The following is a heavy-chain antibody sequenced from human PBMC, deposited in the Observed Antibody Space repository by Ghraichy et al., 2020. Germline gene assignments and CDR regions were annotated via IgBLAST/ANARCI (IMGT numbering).Heavy chain of an antibody. CDR3: SKDLGLSTYYDFWSGYLGPRFDY. Sequence: LSLTCAASGFTFSSYAMSWVRQAPGKGLEWVSAISGSGGSTYYADSVKGRFTISRDNSKNTLYLQMNSLRAEDTAVYYCSKDLGLSTYYDFWSGYLGPRFDYWGQGTLVTVSS. V-gene: IGHV3-23*01. CDR1: GFTFSSYA. CDR2: ISGSGGST. J-gene: IGHJ4*02. D-gene: IGHD3-3*01.